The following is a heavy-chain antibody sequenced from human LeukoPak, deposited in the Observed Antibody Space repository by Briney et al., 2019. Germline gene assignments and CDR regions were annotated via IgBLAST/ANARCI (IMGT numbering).Heavy chain of an antibody. Sequence: GGSLRLSCAASGFTFSSYAMHWVRQAPGKGLEYVSAISSNGGSTYYANSVKGRFTISRDNSKNTLYLQMGSLRAEDMAVYYCARAGGYGVATTHSLDYWGQGTLVTVSS. J-gene: IGHJ4*02. CDR1: GFTFSSYA. CDR2: ISSNGGST. CDR3: ARAGGYGVATTHSLDY. D-gene: IGHD5-12*01. V-gene: IGHV3-64*01.